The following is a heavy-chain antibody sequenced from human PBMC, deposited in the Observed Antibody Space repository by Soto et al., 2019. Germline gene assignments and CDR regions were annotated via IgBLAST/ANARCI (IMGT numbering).Heavy chain of an antibody. J-gene: IGHJ4*02. CDR3: ARDFVSDGDFFDY. D-gene: IGHD4-17*01. Sequence: GGSVRLSGAASGFTFSDYYMSWIRQAPGKGLEWVSYISSSGSTIYYAASVKGRFTISRDNAKNSLHLQMNSLRAEDTAVHYCARDFVSDGDFFDYWGQGTLVTVSS. V-gene: IGHV3-11*01. CDR1: GFTFSDYY. CDR2: ISSSGSTI.